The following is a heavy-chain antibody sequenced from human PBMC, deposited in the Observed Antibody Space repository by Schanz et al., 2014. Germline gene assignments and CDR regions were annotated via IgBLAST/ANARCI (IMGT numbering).Heavy chain of an antibody. CDR2: ISAQTGDT. D-gene: IGHD6-13*01. CDR3: ARDGVDAAAGGNY. V-gene: IGHV1-18*01. Sequence: GPGAKEPGASVKVSCQTSGYTFTAYGINWVRQAPGQGLEWIGWISAQTGDTRYAQKMQGRVTMTRDVSSTTAFLELRSLRYDDTAVYYCARDGVDAAAGGNYWGQGTLVTVSS. J-gene: IGHJ4*02. CDR1: GYTFTAYG.